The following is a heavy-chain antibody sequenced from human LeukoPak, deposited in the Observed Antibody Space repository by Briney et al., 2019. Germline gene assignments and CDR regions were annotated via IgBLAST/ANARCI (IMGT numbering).Heavy chain of an antibody. D-gene: IGHD7-27*01. V-gene: IGHV3-7*01. CDR2: IKQDGSEK. Sequence: GSLRLSRAASGFNLSNYWMNWVRQAAGEGLEWVANIKQDGSEKNYVDSVKGRFSISRDNAKNSLILQMNSLRDEDTAVYYCARGVWAPFDSWGQGTLVSVSS. J-gene: IGHJ4*02. CDR3: ARGVWAPFDS. CDR1: GFNLSNYW.